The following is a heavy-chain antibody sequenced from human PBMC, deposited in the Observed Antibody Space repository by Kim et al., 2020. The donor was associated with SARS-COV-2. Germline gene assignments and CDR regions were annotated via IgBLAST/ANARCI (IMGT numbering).Heavy chain of an antibody. Sequence: SETLSLTCTVSGGSISSGDYYWSWIRQPPGKGLEWIGYIYYSGSTYYNPSLMSRVTISVDTSKNQFSLKLSSVTAADTAVYYCARLGYYGSGSIYYYYYYMDVWGKGTTVTVSS. V-gene: IGHV4-30-4*01. CDR2: IYYSGST. D-gene: IGHD3-10*01. CDR3: ARLGYYGSGSIYYYYYYMDV. J-gene: IGHJ6*03. CDR1: GGSISSGDYY.